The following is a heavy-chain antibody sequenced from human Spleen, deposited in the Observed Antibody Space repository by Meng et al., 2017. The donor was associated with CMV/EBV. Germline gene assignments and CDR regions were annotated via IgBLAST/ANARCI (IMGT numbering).Heavy chain of an antibody. CDR1: GYTFTSYD. CDR3: ATSQHYCSTNTCYTYLDY. CDR2: MNPNSGNT. J-gene: IGHJ4*02. V-gene: IGHV1-8*03. Sequence: ASVKVSCKASGYTFTSYDINWVRQATGQGLEWMGWMNPNSGNTGYAQKFQGRVTITRNTSISTAYMELSSLRSEDTALYHCATSQHYCSTNTCYTYLDYWGQGTLVTVSS. D-gene: IGHD2-2*02.